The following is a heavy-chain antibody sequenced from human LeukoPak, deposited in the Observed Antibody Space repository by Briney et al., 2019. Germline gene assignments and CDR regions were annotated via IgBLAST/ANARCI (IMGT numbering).Heavy chain of an antibody. CDR3: ARDHDPARFSSWYHHLFDY. Sequence: GGSLRLSCAASGFTFSIYSMNWVRQAPGKGLEWVSSISSHSSYISYADSVKGRFTISRDNAKNTLYLQMDSLRAEDTAVYYCARDHDPARFSSWYHHLFDYWGQGTLVTVSS. CDR2: ISSHSSYI. CDR1: GFTFSIYS. V-gene: IGHV3-21*01. D-gene: IGHD6-13*01. J-gene: IGHJ4*02.